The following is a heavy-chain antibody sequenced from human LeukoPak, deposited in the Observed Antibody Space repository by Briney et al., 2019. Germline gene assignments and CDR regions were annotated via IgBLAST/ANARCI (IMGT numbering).Heavy chain of an antibody. D-gene: IGHD6-6*01. CDR1: GFTFSTNA. CDR2: ISGGGSST. J-gene: IGHJ4*02. CDR3: AKAKGTTSSRGFDY. V-gene: IGHV3-23*01. Sequence: GGSLRLSCEGSGFTFSTNAMSWVHQAPGKGLEWVSGISGGGSSTYYADSVKGRFTISRDNSKNTLYLQMNGLRVEDTAIYYCAKAKGTTSSRGFDYWGQGNLVAVSS.